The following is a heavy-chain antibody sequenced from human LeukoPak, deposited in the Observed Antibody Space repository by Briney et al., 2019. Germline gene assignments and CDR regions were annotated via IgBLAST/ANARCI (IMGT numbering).Heavy chain of an antibody. D-gene: IGHD3-22*01. Sequence: GGSLRLSCAASGFTVSSNYMSWVRQAPGKGLEWVSVIQSGGSSYYADSVKGRFTISRDTSKNTLYLQMNSLRAEDTAVYYCARDSSGYYAIEYWGQGTLVTVSS. CDR3: ARDSSGYYAIEY. V-gene: IGHV3-53*01. CDR2: IQSGGSS. J-gene: IGHJ4*02. CDR1: GFTVSSNY.